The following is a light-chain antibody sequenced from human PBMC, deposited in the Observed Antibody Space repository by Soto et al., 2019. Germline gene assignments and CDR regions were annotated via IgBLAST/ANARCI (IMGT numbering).Light chain of an antibody. Sequence: QSALTQPASVSGSPGQSITIPCTGTSSDIGNYNAVSWYQQHPGKAPKLIIYEVTNRPSGVSDRFSGSKSGNTASLTISGLQAEDEADYYCGSWTTYRPYVFANGTKVTV. CDR3: GSWTTYRPYV. CDR2: EVT. J-gene: IGLJ1*01. CDR1: SSDIGNYNA. V-gene: IGLV2-14*01.